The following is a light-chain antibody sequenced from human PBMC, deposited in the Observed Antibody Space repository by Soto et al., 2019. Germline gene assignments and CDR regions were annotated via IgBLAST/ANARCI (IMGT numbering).Light chain of an antibody. CDR1: QTISSY. V-gene: IGKV1-39*01. CDR2: AAS. CDR3: QQSYSTPRT. Sequence: DIQMTQSPSSLSASVGDSVTITCRASQTISSYLNWYQHKPGKAPKLLIYAASSLQSGVPSRFGGSGSGTDVTLTIICLQPEDFATYFCQQSYSTPRTFGQGTKLEIK. J-gene: IGKJ2*01.